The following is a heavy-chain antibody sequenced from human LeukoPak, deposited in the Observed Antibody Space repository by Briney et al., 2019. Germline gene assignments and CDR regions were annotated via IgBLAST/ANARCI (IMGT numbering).Heavy chain of an antibody. D-gene: IGHD6-25*01. CDR3: ARRSAAKDAFDF. V-gene: IGHV3-23*01. Sequence: GGSLRLSCAVSGFTFSNYVMIWVRQAPGKGLEWVSAISGSGGSTYYADSVKGRFTISRDNAKNTLYLQMNSLRAEDTAVYYCARRSAAKDAFDFWGQGTMVTVSS. CDR1: GFTFSNYV. J-gene: IGHJ3*01. CDR2: ISGSGGST.